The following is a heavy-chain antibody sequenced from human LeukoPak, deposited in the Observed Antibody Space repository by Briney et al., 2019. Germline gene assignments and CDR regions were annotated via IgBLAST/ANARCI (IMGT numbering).Heavy chain of an antibody. J-gene: IGHJ4*02. D-gene: IGHD2-15*01. CDR2: IRSKANSYAT. V-gene: IGHV3-73*01. CDR3: ARAATYCSGGCCFFDY. Sequence: GGSLRLSCAASGFTFSGSAMHWVRQASGKGLEWVGRIRSKANSYATAYAASVKGRFTISRDDSKNTAYLQMNSLKTEDTAVYYCARAATYCSGGCCFFDYWGQGTLVTVSS. CDR1: GFTFSGSA.